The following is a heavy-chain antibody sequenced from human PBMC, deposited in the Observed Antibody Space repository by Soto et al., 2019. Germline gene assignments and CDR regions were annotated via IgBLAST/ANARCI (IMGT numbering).Heavy chain of an antibody. CDR3: ARTKPEDYGDVDY. D-gene: IGHD4-17*01. CDR1: GCSISSSNW. J-gene: IGHJ4*02. Sequence: PSETLSLTCAVSGCSISSSNWWSWVRQPPGKGLEWIGEIYHSGSTNYNPSLKSRVTISVDKSKNQFSLKLSSVTAADTAVYYCARTKPEDYGDVDYWGQGTLVTVSS. CDR2: IYHSGST. V-gene: IGHV4-4*02.